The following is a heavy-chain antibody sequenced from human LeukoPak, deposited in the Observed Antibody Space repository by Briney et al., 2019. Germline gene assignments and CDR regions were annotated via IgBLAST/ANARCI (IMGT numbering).Heavy chain of an antibody. V-gene: IGHV1-69*01. Sequence: AASVKVSCKASGGTFSSYAISWVRQAPGQGLEWMGGIIPIFGTANYAQKFQGRVTITADESTSTAYMELSSLRSEDTAVYYCARDGEWELPHCWGQGTLVTVSS. CDR2: IIPIFGTA. CDR1: GGTFSSYA. J-gene: IGHJ4*02. D-gene: IGHD1-26*01. CDR3: ARDGEWELPHC.